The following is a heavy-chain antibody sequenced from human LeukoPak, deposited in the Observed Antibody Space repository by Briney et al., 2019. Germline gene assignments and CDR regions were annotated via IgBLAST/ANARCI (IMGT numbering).Heavy chain of an antibody. CDR2: MNPNSGNT. Sequence: ASVKVSCKASGYTFTSYDINWVRQATGQGLEWMGWMNPNSGNTGYAQKFQGRVTMTRNTSISTAYMELSSLRSEDTAVCYYARGVSSGWYLMAPNWFDPWGQGTLVTVSS. J-gene: IGHJ5*02. CDR1: GYTFTSYD. V-gene: IGHV1-8*01. CDR3: ARGVSSGWYLMAPNWFDP. D-gene: IGHD6-19*01.